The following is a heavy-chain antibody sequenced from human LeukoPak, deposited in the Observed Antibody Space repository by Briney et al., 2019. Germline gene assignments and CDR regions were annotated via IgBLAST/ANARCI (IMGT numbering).Heavy chain of an antibody. CDR2: IYYSGST. Sequence: SETLSLTCTVSGDSISSYYWSWIRQPPGKGLEWSGYIYYSGSTNYNPTLKSRVTISVYTSKNQFSLKLSSVTAADTAVYYCARSSHHYYDSSGLFDYWGQGTLVTVSS. D-gene: IGHD3-22*01. CDR1: GDSISSYY. CDR3: ARSSHHYYDSSGLFDY. V-gene: IGHV4-59*01. J-gene: IGHJ4*02.